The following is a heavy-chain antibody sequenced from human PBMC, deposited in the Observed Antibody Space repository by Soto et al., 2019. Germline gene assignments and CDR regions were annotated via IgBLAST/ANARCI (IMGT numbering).Heavy chain of an antibody. CDR2: IYHSGST. V-gene: IGHV4-30-2*01. CDR1: GGSISSGGYS. Sequence: PSETLSLTCAVSGGSISSGGYSWSWIRQPPGKGLEWIGYIYHSGSTYYNPSLKSRVTISVDRSKNQFSLKLSSVTAADTAVYYCARCAMAGRSYKWFDPWGQGTLVTVSS. CDR3: ARCAMAGRSYKWFDP. D-gene: IGHD2-2*01. J-gene: IGHJ5*02.